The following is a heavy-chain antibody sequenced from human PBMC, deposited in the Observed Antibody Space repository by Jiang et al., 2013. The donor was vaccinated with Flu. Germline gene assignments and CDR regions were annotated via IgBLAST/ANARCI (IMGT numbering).Heavy chain of an antibody. D-gene: IGHD6-6*01. Sequence: QTLSLTCAISGDSVSSNSAAWNWIRQSPSRGLEWLGRTYYRSKWYNDYAVSVKSRITINPDTSKNQFSLQLNSVTPEDTAVYYCARGDIGLQQYSSSCSLGVWGQGTTVTVSS. CDR2: TYYRSKWYN. J-gene: IGHJ6*02. CDR1: GDSVSSNSAA. CDR3: ARGDIGLQQYSSSCSLGV. V-gene: IGHV6-1*01.